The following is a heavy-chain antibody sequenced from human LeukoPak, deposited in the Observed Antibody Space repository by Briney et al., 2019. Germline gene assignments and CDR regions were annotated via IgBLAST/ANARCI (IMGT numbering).Heavy chain of an antibody. J-gene: IGHJ4*02. D-gene: IGHD6-19*01. CDR1: GGSISSSTFY. V-gene: IGHV4-39*01. Sequence: SETLSLTCTVSGGSISSSTFYWGWIRQSPGKGLEWIGRINHGGSADYSPSLKSRVTLSVDTSRNQLSLTLIFVTAADTAMYYCARHRITLAATDYWGQGALVIVSS. CDR3: ARHRITLAATDY. CDR2: INHGGSA.